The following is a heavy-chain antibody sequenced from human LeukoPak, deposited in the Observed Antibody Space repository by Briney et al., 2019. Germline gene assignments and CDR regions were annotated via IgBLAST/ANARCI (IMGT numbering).Heavy chain of an antibody. D-gene: IGHD5-18*01. J-gene: IGHJ3*02. V-gene: IGHV3-30*02. CDR3: AKDLAYSYGPHDAFDI. Sequence: PGGSLRLSCAASGFTFSSYGMHWVRQAPGKGLEWVAFIRYDGGNKYYADSVKGRFTISRDNSENTLYLQMNSLRAEDTAVYYCAKDLAYSYGPHDAFDIWGQGTMVTVSS. CDR2: IRYDGGNK. CDR1: GFTFSSYG.